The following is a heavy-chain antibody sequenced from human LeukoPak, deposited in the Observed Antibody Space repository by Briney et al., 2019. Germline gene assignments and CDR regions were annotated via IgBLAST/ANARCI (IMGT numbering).Heavy chain of an antibody. Sequence: GGSLRLSCAASGFTFSNYAMSWVRQAPGKGLEWVSAISGGGGSTYYADSVKGRFTISRDNSKNTLYLQMNSLRAEDTAVYYCAKARDILTGYYIGGYFNYWGHATLVTVSS. CDR3: AKARDILTGYYIGGYFNY. CDR2: ISGGGGST. D-gene: IGHD3-9*01. J-gene: IGHJ4*01. CDR1: GFTFSNYA. V-gene: IGHV3-23*01.